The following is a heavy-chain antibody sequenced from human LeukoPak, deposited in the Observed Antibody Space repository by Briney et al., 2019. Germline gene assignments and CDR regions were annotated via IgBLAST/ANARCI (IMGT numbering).Heavy chain of an antibody. V-gene: IGHV1-69*13. CDR3: ARSQHRITMVRGVGDWFDP. J-gene: IGHJ5*02. Sequence: SVKVSCKASGGTFSSYAISWVRQAPGQGLEWMGGIIPIFGTANYAQKFQGRVTITADESTSTAYMELSSLRSEDTAVYYCARSQHRITMVRGVGDWFDPWGQGTLVTVSS. CDR1: GGTFSSYA. D-gene: IGHD3-10*01. CDR2: IIPIFGTA.